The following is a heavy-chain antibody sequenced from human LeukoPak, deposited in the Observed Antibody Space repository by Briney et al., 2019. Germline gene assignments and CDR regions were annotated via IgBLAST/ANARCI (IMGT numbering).Heavy chain of an antibody. CDR3: ATYFYGDYASYYFDF. Sequence: SETLSLTCAVSGGSISSGAYSWGWIRQPPGKGLEWIGYIYHSGTTNYNPSLKSRVTMSVDKSKNQFSLKLSSVTAADTAIYYCATYFYGDYASYYFDFWGQGTLVTVSS. CDR2: IYHSGTT. V-gene: IGHV4-30-2*01. D-gene: IGHD4-17*01. J-gene: IGHJ4*02. CDR1: GGSISSGAYS.